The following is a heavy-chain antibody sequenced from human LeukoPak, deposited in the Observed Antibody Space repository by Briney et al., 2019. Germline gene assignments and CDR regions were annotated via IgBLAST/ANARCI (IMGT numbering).Heavy chain of an antibody. J-gene: IGHJ4*02. CDR3: ARGPHEYSSSYYFDC. CDR2: ISSSSSYI. CDR1: GFTFSDYS. Sequence: GGSLRLSCAASGFTFSDYSMNWVRQAPGKGLEWVSSISSSSSYIYYADSMKGRFTISRDKAKNSLYLQLHSMRAEDTAVYYCARGPHEYSSSYYFDCWGQGTLVTVSS. D-gene: IGHD6-6*01. V-gene: IGHV3-21*01.